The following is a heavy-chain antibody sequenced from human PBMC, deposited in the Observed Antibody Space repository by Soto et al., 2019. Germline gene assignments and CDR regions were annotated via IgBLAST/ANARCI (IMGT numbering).Heavy chain of an antibody. CDR2: INHIGIS. J-gene: IGHJ4*02. CDR3: TRDYANNWHTPHY. CDR1: GGSFSGFY. V-gene: IGHV4-34*01. D-gene: IGHD4-17*01. Sequence: QVQVQQWGAGLLKPSETLSLTCAVYGGSFSGFYWTWVRQPPGKGLEWIGEINHIGISKYNPSLKSRVTMPGDTSHNLFSLQLTAVTVADTAVYYCTRDYANNWHTPHYWGQGTLVTVSS.